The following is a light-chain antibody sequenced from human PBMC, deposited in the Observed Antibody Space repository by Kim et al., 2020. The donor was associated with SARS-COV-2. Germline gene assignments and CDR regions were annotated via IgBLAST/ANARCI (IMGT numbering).Light chain of an antibody. Sequence: GQSVTISCTGTGSDGGDNNYVAWYQQHPGKAPKLMIYDVSKRPSGVPDRFSGSRSGNTASLTISGLQAEDDAEYYCCSYAGSFPVFGGGTQLTVL. J-gene: IGLJ2*01. CDR3: CSYAGSFPV. CDR1: GSDGGDNNY. CDR2: DVS. V-gene: IGLV2-11*01.